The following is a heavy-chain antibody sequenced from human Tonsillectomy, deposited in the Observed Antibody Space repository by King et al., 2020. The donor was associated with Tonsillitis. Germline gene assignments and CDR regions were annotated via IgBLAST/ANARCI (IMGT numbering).Heavy chain of an antibody. J-gene: IGHJ4*02. V-gene: IGHV3-15*01. Sequence: EQLVQSGGGLVKPGGSLRLSCAASGFTFSNAWMSWVRQAPGKGLEWVGRIKSKTDGGTTDYAAPVKGRFTISRDDSKNTLYLQMNSLKSEDTAVYYGRGLWFGALKGHYFDCWGQGTLVTVSS. D-gene: IGHD3-10*01. CDR1: GFTFSNAW. CDR2: IKSKTDGGTT. CDR3: RGLWFGALKGHYFDC.